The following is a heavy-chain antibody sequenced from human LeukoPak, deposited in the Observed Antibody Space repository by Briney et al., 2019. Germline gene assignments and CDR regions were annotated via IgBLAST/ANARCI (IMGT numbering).Heavy chain of an antibody. J-gene: IGHJ4*02. CDR3: ARDFYGDYGDY. V-gene: IGHV3-7*01. Sequence: GGSLRLSCTASGFIFSSYWMSWVRQAPGKGLEWVANIKQDGGEKYYVDSVKGRFTISRDNAKNSLYLQMNSLRAEDTAVYYCARDFYGDYGDYWGQGTLVTVSS. CDR2: IKQDGGEK. D-gene: IGHD4-17*01. CDR1: GFIFSSYW.